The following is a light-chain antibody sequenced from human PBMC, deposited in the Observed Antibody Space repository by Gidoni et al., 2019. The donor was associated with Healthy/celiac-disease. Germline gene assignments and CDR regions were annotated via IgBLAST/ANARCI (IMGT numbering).Light chain of an antibody. Sequence: PATLSWSPGEGAPLSCRASQRVGSYLAWNKKKPGRGPRHLIYEASKGATGIPARLGDGGSGTDFTHTISGLGPKNFAVYNCQKRSNWGTFGGGTKVEIK. CDR1: QRVGSY. CDR2: EAS. V-gene: IGKV3-11*01. J-gene: IGKJ4*02. CDR3: QKRSNWGT.